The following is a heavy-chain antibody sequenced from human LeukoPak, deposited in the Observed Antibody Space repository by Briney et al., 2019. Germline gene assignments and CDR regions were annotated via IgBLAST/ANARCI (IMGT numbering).Heavy chain of an antibody. CDR2: IYHSEST. V-gene: IGHV4-4*02. J-gene: IGHJ3*02. D-gene: IGHD1-14*01. CDR3: ARGEPYDAFDI. CDR1: GASISSSNW. Sequence: SETLSLTCAVSGASISSSNWWSWVRQPPGKGLEGIGEIYHSESTNYNPSLKSRVTISVDKSKNQFSLKLSSVTAADTAVYYCARGEPYDAFDIWGQGTMVTVSS.